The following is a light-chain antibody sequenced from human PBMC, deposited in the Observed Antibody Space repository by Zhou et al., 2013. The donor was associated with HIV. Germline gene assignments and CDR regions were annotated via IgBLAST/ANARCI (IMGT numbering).Light chain of an antibody. J-gene: IGKJ2*01. CDR1: QSLLHSNGYNY. CDR3: MQALETPYT. CDR2: LGS. Sequence: DVVMTQSPLSLPVTLGQPASISCRSSQSLLHSNGYNYLDWYLQKPGQSPQLLIYLGSNRASGVPDRFSGSVSGTDFTLKISRVEAEDVGVYYCMQALETPYTFGQGTKLEMK. V-gene: IGKV2-28*01.